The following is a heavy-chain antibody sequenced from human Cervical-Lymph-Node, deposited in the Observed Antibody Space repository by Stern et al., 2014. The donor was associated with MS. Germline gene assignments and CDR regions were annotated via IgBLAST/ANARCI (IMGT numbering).Heavy chain of an antibody. Sequence: QVQLVQSGAEVMKPGASVKGSCKASVHTFAAHWVRQAPGQRLEWMGRIITGNGDTNYSQKFQGRVTITRNTFASTAYMELRSLRSEDTAVYYCTSLSGPLDSWGQGTLVTVSS. CDR3: TSLSGPLDS. D-gene: IGHD3-10*01. CDR2: IITGNGDT. V-gene: IGHV1-3*04. CDR1: VHTFAA. J-gene: IGHJ5*01.